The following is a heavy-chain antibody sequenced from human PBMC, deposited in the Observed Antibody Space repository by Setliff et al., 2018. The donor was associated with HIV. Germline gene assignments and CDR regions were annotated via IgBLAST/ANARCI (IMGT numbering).Heavy chain of an antibody. D-gene: IGHD6-13*01. CDR3: ARELMAPAAGMYYYGMDV. Sequence: GASVKVSCKASGYTFTNYYIHWVRQAPGQGLEWMGIISPSGGSTSYAQKFQGRVTMTRDTSTSTVYMELSSLRSEDTAVYYCARELMAPAAGMYYYGMDVWGQGTTVTVSS. CDR1: GYTFTNYY. V-gene: IGHV1-46*01. CDR2: ISPSGGST. J-gene: IGHJ6*02.